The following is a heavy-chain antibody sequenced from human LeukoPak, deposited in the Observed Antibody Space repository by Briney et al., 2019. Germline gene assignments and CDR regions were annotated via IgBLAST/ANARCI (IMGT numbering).Heavy chain of an antibody. CDR2: IIPILGIA. Sequence: GASVKVSCKASGGTFSSYAISWVRQAPGQGLEWMGRIIPILGIANYAQKFQGRVTITADKSTSTAYMELSSLRSEDTAVYYCGRDLVVPAAIRPNWFDPWGQGTLVTVSS. CDR1: GGTFSSYA. V-gene: IGHV1-69*04. D-gene: IGHD2-2*02. J-gene: IGHJ5*02. CDR3: GRDLVVPAAIRPNWFDP.